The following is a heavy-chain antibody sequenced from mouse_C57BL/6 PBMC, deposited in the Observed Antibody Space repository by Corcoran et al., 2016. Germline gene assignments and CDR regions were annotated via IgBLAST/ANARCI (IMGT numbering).Heavy chain of an antibody. CDR3: ARTTEEALFAY. V-gene: IGHV1-66*01. CDR2: IYPGSGNT. CDR1: GYSFTSYY. D-gene: IGHD1-1*01. J-gene: IGHJ3*01. Sequence: QVQLQQSGPELVKPGASVKISCKASGYSFTSYYIHWVKQRPGQGLEWIGWIYPGSGNTKYNEKFKGKATLTADTSSSTAYMQLSSLTSEDSAVYYWARTTEEALFAYWGQGTLVTVSA.